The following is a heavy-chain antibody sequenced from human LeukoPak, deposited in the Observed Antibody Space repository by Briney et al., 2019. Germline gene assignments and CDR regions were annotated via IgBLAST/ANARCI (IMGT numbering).Heavy chain of an antibody. J-gene: IGHJ4*02. Sequence: GRSLRLSCAASGFAVSNNYMSWVRQAPGKGLEWVAVIYDGGHTDYADSVKGRFTISRDSSKNTLYLQMNSLRPEDTAEYYCARARCDTCGYGYWGQGTLVTVYS. D-gene: IGHD3-22*01. CDR1: GFAVSNNY. CDR2: IYDGGHT. CDR3: ARARCDTCGYGY. V-gene: IGHV3-66*02.